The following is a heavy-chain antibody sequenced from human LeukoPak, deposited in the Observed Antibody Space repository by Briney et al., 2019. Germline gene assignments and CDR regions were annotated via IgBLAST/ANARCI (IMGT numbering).Heavy chain of an antibody. CDR1: GFTFSSYA. J-gene: IGHJ6*03. D-gene: IGHD3-10*01. CDR3: AKPPGGKRDGSGSYEGYYYMDV. CDR2: IRYDGSNK. Sequence: GGSLRLSCAASGFTFSSYAMHWVRQAPGKGLEWVAFIRYDGSNKYYADSVKGRFTISRDNSKNTLYLQMNSLRAEDTAVYYCAKPPGGKRDGSGSYEGYYYMDVWGKGTTVTISS. V-gene: IGHV3-30*02.